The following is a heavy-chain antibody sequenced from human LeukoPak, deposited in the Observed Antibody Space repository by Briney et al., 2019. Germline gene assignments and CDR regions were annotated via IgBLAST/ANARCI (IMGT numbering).Heavy chain of an antibody. V-gene: IGHV3-30*18. CDR2: ISYDGSSK. J-gene: IGHJ4*02. D-gene: IGHD3/OR15-3a*01. Sequence: GRSLRLSCAASGFTFSSYGMHWVRQAPGKGLEWVAVISYDGSSKYYADSVKGRFTISRDNSKNTLYLQMNSLRAEDTAVYYCAKVGTGYYTAFDYWGQGTLVTVSS. CDR3: AKVGTGYYTAFDY. CDR1: GFTFSSYG.